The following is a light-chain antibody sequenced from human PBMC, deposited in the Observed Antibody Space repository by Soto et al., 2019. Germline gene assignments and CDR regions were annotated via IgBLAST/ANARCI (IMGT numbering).Light chain of an antibody. CDR3: SSYTSSSTVV. CDR2: DVS. Sequence: QSALTQPASVSGSPGQSITISCTGTSSDVGGYNYVSWYQQHPGKAPKLMIYDVSNRPSGVSNRFSGSKSGKTASLTISGLQAEDEAHYYCSSYTSSSTVVFGGGTKLTVL. CDR1: SSDVGGYNY. V-gene: IGLV2-14*01. J-gene: IGLJ2*01.